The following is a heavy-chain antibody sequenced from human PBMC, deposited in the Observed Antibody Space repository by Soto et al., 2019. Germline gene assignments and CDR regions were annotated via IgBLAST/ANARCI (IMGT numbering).Heavy chain of an antibody. CDR1: GASISSGAYY. CDR2: TYYTGST. CDR3: ASYKYYGILTGSNWFDR. D-gene: IGHD3-9*01. V-gene: IGHV4-31*03. J-gene: IGHJ5*02. Sequence: QVQLQESGPGLVKPSQTLSLTCTVSGASISSGAYYWSWIRQHPGKGLEWIGHTYYTGSTYYNPSLKSRLTMSIDTSKNQFSLKLSSVTAADTAVYYCASYKYYGILTGSNWFDRWGQGTLVTVSS.